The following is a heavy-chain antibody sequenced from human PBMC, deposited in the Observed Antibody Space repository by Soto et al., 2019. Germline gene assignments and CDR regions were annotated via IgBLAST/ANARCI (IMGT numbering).Heavy chain of an antibody. Sequence: LRLSCAASGFIFSNYGMHWVRQSPGKGLERAAVISYDGSNKYYTDSVKGRFTISRDNSKNTLYLQIDCLTAEDTAVSYCVRGDYFDRRFDYWGQGALVTSPQ. J-gene: IGHJ4*02. V-gene: IGHV3-30*03. CDR1: GFIFSNYG. D-gene: IGHD3-22*01. CDR2: ISYDGSNK. CDR3: VRGDYFDRRFDY.